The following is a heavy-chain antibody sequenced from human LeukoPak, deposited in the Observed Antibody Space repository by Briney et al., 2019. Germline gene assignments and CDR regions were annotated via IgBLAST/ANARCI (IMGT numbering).Heavy chain of an antibody. CDR1: HFSVSDNY. V-gene: IGHV3-53*01. D-gene: IGHD6-19*01. J-gene: IGHJ4*02. CDR3: AKARGIAVAGRDDY. Sequence: GGSLRLSCAASHFSVSDNYMIWVRQAPGKGLEWVSNINYGGGTYYADSVKGRFTISRDNSKNTLYLQMNSLRAEDTAVYYCAKARGIAVAGRDDYWGQGTLVTVSS. CDR2: INYGGGT.